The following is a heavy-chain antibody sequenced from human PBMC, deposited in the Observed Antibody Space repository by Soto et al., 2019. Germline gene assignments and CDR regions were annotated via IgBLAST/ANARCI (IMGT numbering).Heavy chain of an antibody. V-gene: IGHV3-48*02. CDR1: GFTFSDYW. J-gene: IGHJ4*02. Sequence: GGALRLSCAAPGFTFSDYWMSWGRPGPGKELEWVSYISSSSSPIYYADSVKGRFTISRDNAKNSLYLQMNSLRDEDTAVYYCARFPPGSRNYYFDYWGQGTLVTVSS. CDR3: ARFPPGSRNYYFDY. D-gene: IGHD2-2*01. CDR2: ISSSSSPI.